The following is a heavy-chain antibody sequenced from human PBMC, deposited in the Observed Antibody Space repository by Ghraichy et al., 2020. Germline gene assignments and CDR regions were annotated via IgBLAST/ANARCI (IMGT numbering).Heavy chain of an antibody. CDR1: GGTFSSYA. Sequence: SVKVSCKASGGTFSSYAISWVRQAPGQGLEWMGGIIPIFGTANYAQKFQGRVTITADESTSTAYMELSSLRSEDTAVYYCARVLLSSGCSSTSCYARNYYYYYMDVWGKGTTVTVSS. V-gene: IGHV1-69*13. CDR3: ARVLLSSGCSSTSCYARNYYYYYMDV. D-gene: IGHD2-2*01. CDR2: IIPIFGTA. J-gene: IGHJ6*03.